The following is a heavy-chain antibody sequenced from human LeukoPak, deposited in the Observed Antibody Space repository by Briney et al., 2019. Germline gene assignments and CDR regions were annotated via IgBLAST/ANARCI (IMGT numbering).Heavy chain of an antibody. J-gene: IGHJ4*02. Sequence: GGSLRLSCAASGFTFSSYAMSWVRQAPGKGLEWVTAISGSGGSTYYADSVKGRFTISRDNSKNTLYLQMNSLRAEDTALYYCAVDFWTGHDYWGQGAPVTVSS. V-gene: IGHV3-23*01. D-gene: IGHD3-3*01. CDR3: AVDFWTGHDY. CDR1: GFTFSSYA. CDR2: ISGSGGST.